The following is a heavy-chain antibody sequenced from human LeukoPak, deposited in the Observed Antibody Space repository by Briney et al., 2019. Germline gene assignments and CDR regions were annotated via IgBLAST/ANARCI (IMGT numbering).Heavy chain of an antibody. CDR2: IYTSGTT. Sequence: SETLSLTCTVSGDSISSYYWNWIRQPAGKGLEWIGRIYTSGTTNYNPSLKSRVTMSVDTSKNQFSLKLSSVTAADTAVYYCAGNSGSYYPYYYYYMDVWGKGTTVTVSS. CDR1: GDSISSYY. J-gene: IGHJ6*03. CDR3: AGNSGSYYPYYYYYMDV. D-gene: IGHD1-26*01. V-gene: IGHV4-4*07.